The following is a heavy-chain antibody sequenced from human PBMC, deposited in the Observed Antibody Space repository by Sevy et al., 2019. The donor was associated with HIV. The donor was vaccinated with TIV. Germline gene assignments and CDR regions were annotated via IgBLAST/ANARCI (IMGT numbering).Heavy chain of an antibody. D-gene: IGHD3-22*01. J-gene: IGHJ3*02. CDR2: IIAYNGST. Sequence: ASVKVSCKASGYTFIRYGISWVRQAPGQGLEWMGWIIAYNGSTSYAQTLQGRVTMTTDTSTSTAYMELRSLRSDDTAVYYCARDYYDSSGYYANDGFHIWGQGTVVTVSS. CDR1: GYTFIRYG. V-gene: IGHV1-18*01. CDR3: ARDYYDSSGYYANDGFHI.